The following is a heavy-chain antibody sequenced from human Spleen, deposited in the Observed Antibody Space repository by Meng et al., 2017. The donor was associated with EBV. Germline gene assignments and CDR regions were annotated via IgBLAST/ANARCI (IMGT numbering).Heavy chain of an antibody. D-gene: IGHD3-10*01. V-gene: IGHV1-69*01. CDR2: LLPTLGAP. J-gene: IGHJ4*02. CDR1: GGPLRTYA. CDR3: ASESGRGYTPDY. Sequence: VEVVQSEAGVKQRGSSSKVSCQTAGGPLRTYAISWVRQAPGQGLEWLGGLLPTLGAPNYAQKFHGRVSITADESTSTHYMDLSSLRSEDTAVYYCASESGRGYTPDYWGQGTLVTVSS.